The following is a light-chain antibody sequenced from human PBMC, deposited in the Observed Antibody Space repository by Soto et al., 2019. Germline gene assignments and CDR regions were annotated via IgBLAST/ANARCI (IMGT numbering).Light chain of an antibody. CDR1: SSDVGGYNY. CDR3: SSYASSNNLGV. CDR2: EVS. V-gene: IGLV2-8*01. J-gene: IGLJ1*01. Sequence: QSVLTQPPSASGSPGQSVTISCTGTSSDVGGYNYVSWYQQHPGKAPKLMIYEVSKRPSGVPDRFSGSKSGNTASLTVSGLQVEDEADYYCSSYASSNNLGVFGTGSKVTVL.